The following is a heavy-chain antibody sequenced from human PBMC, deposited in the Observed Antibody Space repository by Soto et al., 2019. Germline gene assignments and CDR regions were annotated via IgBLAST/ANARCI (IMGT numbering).Heavy chain of an antibody. J-gene: IGHJ5*02. V-gene: IGHV3-48*01. Sequence: GGSLRLSCAASGFTFSSYSMNWVRQAPGKGLEWVSYISSSSSTIYYADSVKGRFTISRDNAKNSLYLQMNSLRAEDTAVYYCARDFHYYGSGSYSWFDPWGQGTLVTVSS. D-gene: IGHD3-10*01. CDR2: ISSSSSTI. CDR1: GFTFSSYS. CDR3: ARDFHYYGSGSYSWFDP.